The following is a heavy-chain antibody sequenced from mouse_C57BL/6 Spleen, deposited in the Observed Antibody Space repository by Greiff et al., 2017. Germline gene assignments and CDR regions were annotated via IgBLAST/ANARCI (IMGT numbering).Heavy chain of an antibody. V-gene: IGHV1-80*01. CDR1: GYAFSSYW. J-gene: IGHJ4*01. Sequence: QVQLQQPGAELVKPGASVKLSCKASGYAFSSYWMNWVKQRPGKGLEWIGQIYPGDGDTNYNGKFKGKATLTADKSSSTAYMQLSSLTSEDSAVYFCARSYDYDRSYAMDYWGQGTSVTVSS. CDR2: IYPGDGDT. CDR3: ARSYDYDRSYAMDY. D-gene: IGHD2-4*01.